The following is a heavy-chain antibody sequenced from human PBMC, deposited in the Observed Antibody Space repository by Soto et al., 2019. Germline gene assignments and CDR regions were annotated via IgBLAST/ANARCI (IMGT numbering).Heavy chain of an antibody. CDR2: ISGSDGRT. D-gene: IGHD6-25*01. J-gene: IGHJ4*02. V-gene: IGHV3-23*01. CDR1: GFMFKKYA. Sequence: EVQLLESGGGLVQPGGSLRLSCAASGFMFKKYAMSWVRQAPGKGLEWVSGISGSDGRTSYAESVKGRFTISRDNSKSNLHLQMNSLRPEDTAMYYCAKDHLSPLAARLYYFDYWGQGNLVTVSS. CDR3: AKDHLSPLAARLYYFDY.